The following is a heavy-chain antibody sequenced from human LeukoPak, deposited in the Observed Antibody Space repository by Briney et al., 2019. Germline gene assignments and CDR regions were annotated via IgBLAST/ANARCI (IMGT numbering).Heavy chain of an antibody. Sequence: GGSLRLSCAASGFTFSSYNMDWVRQAPGKGLEWVANIKQDGSEKYYVDSVKGRFTISRDNAKNSLYLQMNSLRAEDTAVYYCATSYGDYLFDYWGREPWSPSPQ. V-gene: IGHV3-7*02. CDR1: GFTFSSYN. CDR2: IKQDGSEK. J-gene: IGHJ4*02. CDR3: ATSYGDYLFDY. D-gene: IGHD4-17*01.